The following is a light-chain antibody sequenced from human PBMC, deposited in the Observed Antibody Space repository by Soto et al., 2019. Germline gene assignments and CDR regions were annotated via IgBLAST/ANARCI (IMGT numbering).Light chain of an antibody. J-gene: IGKJ5*01. Sequence: EIVMTQSPATLSVSLGERATLSCRASQRVDDNVAWYQQKPGQAPRLLIYGPSTRATGIPARFSGSGSGTEFTLPISSLQSEDFAVYYCQQYNNWPGTFGQGTRLEIK. CDR1: QRVDDN. CDR3: QQYNNWPGT. CDR2: GPS. V-gene: IGKV3-15*01.